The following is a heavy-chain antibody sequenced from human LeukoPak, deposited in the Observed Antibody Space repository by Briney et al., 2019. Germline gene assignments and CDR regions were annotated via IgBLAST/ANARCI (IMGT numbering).Heavy chain of an antibody. CDR3: ASRGSIAVAGTFDY. D-gene: IGHD6-19*01. Sequence: SETLSLTSAVSGGSISSSNWWCCVRQPPGKGLEWIGKIYHSGSTNYNPSLTSRVTISVDKSKNQFSLKLSSVTAADTAVYYCASRGSIAVAGTFDYWGQGTLVTVSS. CDR2: IYHSGST. CDR1: GGSISSSNW. J-gene: IGHJ4*02. V-gene: IGHV4-4*02.